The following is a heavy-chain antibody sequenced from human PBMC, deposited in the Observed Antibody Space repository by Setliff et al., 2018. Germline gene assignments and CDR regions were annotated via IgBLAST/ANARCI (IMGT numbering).Heavy chain of an antibody. CDR3: ARTTGSTHNWLDP. CDR1: GDSFSDYY. CDR2: IHPSGST. J-gene: IGHJ5*02. D-gene: IGHD1-1*01. V-gene: IGHV4-59*10. Sequence: SETLSLTCVVYGDSFSDYYWSWIRQPPGKGLEWIGRIHPSGSTNYNPSLKSRVTISVDTSKNQFSLKVSSVTAADTAVYYCARTTGSTHNWLDPWGPGTLVTVSS.